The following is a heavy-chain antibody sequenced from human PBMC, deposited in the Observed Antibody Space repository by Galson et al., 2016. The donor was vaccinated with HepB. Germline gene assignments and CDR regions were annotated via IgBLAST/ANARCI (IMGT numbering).Heavy chain of an antibody. D-gene: IGHD3-10*01. J-gene: IGHJ6*02. CDR3: AKPRYYYGSGNYGMDG. CDR1: GFTFSSYP. CDR2: IAYDGTND. Sequence: SLRLSCAASGFTFSSYPMTWVRQAPGKGLEWVAVIAYDGTNDHYADSVRGRFTISRDNSQNTLYLQMTSLRREDTAVYYCAKPRYYYGSGNYGMDGWGQGTTVTVSS. V-gene: IGHV3-30*18.